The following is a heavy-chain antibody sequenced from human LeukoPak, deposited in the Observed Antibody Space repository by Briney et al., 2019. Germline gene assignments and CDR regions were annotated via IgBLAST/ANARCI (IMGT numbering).Heavy chain of an antibody. Sequence: PGGSLRLSCAASGFTFSSYEMNWVRQAPGKGLEWVSYIISSGSTIYYADSVKGRFTISRDNAKNSLYLQMNSLRAEDTAVYYCATKKGVVAVAGTFDYWGQGTLVTVSS. V-gene: IGHV3-48*03. CDR3: ATKKGVVAVAGTFDY. CDR1: GFTFSSYE. J-gene: IGHJ4*02. CDR2: IISSGSTI. D-gene: IGHD6-19*01.